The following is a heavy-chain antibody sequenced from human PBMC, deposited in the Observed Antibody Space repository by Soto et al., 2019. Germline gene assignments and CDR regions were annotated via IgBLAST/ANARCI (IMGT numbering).Heavy chain of an antibody. V-gene: IGHV4-4*02. CDR3: ASTDCSSTSCYSYYYYGMDV. CDR1: GGSISSSNW. Sequence: SETLSLTCAVSGGSISSSNWWSWVRQPPGKGLEWIGEIYHSGSTNYNPSLKSRVTISVDKSKNQFSLKLSYVTAADTAVYYCASTDCSSTSCYSYYYYGMDVWCQGTTVTVSS. CDR2: IYHSGST. J-gene: IGHJ6*02. D-gene: IGHD2-2*01.